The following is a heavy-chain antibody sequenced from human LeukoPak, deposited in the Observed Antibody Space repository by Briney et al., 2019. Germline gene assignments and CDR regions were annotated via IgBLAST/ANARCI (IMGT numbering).Heavy chain of an antibody. CDR3: ATPLAPGATSLIDY. CDR2: FDPEDGET. Sequence: ASVKVSCKVSGCTLTELSMHWVRQAPGKGLEWMGGFDPEDGETIYAQKFQGRVTMTEDTSTDTAYMELSSLRSEDTAVYYCATPLAPGATSLIDYWGQGTLVTVSS. D-gene: IGHD1-26*01. V-gene: IGHV1-24*01. J-gene: IGHJ4*02. CDR1: GCTLTELS.